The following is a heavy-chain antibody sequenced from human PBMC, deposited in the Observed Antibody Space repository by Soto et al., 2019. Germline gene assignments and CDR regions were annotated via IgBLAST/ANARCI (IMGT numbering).Heavy chain of an antibody. CDR3: AKTVTQYYDSWSGQNWFDP. D-gene: IGHD3-3*01. V-gene: IGHV3-74*01. J-gene: IGHJ5*02. CDR2: INSDGSST. CDR1: GFTFSSYW. Sequence: GLSLRLSFAASGFTFSSYWLHWVRQAPGKGRVWVSRINSDGSSTSYADSVKGRFTISRDNAKNTLYLQMNSLRAEDTAVYYCAKTVTQYYDSWSGQNWFDPWGQGT.